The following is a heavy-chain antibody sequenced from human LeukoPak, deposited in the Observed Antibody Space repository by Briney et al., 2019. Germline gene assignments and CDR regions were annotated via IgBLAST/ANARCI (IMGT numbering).Heavy chain of an antibody. CDR1: GGSFSGYY. D-gene: IGHD3-22*01. J-gene: IGHJ5*02. CDR3: ARHQRITMIVVVIKGNWFDP. V-gene: IGHV4-34*01. CDR2: INHSGST. Sequence: PSETLSLTCAVYGGSFSGYYWSWIRQPPGKGLEWIGEINHSGSTNYNPSPKSRVTISVDTSKNQFSLKLSSVPAADTAVYYCARHQRITMIVVVIKGNWFDPWGQGTLVTVSS.